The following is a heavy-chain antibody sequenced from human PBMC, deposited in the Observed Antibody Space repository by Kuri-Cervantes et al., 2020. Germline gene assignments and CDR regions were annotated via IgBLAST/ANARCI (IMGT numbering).Heavy chain of an antibody. CDR3: ARGSPSGATGDY. CDR1: GFTFNTYS. J-gene: IGHJ4*02. V-gene: IGHV3-21*04. CDR2: ISSTSSYI. Sequence: GSLRLSCAASGFTFNTYSINWVRQAPGKGLEWVSSISSTSSYIYYADSVQGRFTISRDNAKNSLYLQMNSLRAEDTAVYYCARGSPSGATGDYWGQGTLVTVSS. D-gene: IGHD1-14*01.